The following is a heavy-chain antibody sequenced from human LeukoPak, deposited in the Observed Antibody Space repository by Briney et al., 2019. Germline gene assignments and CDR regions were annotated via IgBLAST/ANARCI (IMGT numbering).Heavy chain of an antibody. CDR3: ARGYCSSTSCYARNDFDY. CDR2: INPNSGGT. J-gene: IGHJ4*02. V-gene: IGHV1-2*02. D-gene: IGHD2-2*01. Sequence: ASVKVSCKASGYIFTGYYMHWVRQAPAQGLEWMGGINPNSGGTNYAQKFQGRVTMTRDTSITTAYMELSRLRSDDTAVYYCARGYCSSTSCYARNDFDYWGQGTLVTVSS. CDR1: GYIFTGYY.